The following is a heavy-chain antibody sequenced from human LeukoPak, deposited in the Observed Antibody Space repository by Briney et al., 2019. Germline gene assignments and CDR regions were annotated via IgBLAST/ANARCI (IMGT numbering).Heavy chain of an antibody. Sequence: PGGSLRLSCAASGFTFSSYAMHWVRQAPGKGLEWVAVISYDGSNKYYADSVKGRFTISRDNSKNTLYLQMNSLRAEDTAVYYCAKDPGGRYDYVWGSYRTYPDYWGQGTLVTVSS. CDR3: AKDPGGRYDYVWGSYRTYPDY. D-gene: IGHD3-16*02. J-gene: IGHJ4*02. V-gene: IGHV3-30-3*01. CDR2: ISYDGSNK. CDR1: GFTFSSYA.